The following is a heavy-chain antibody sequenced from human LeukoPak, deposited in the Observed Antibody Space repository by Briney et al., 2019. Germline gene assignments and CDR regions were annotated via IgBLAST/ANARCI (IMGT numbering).Heavy chain of an antibody. Sequence: GGSLRLSCAASGFSFSSYNMNWVRQAPGKGLEWVSSISSSTTYIYYADSVKGRFTISRDNAKNSLYLQMNSLRAEDTAVYYCARVRSYSSWKKYMDVWGKGTTVTVSS. CDR1: GFSFSSYN. J-gene: IGHJ6*03. CDR3: ARVRSYSSWKKYMDV. D-gene: IGHD6-6*01. CDR2: ISSSTTYI. V-gene: IGHV3-21*01.